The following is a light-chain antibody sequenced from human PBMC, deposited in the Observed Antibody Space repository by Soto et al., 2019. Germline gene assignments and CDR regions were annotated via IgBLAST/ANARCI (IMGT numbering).Light chain of an antibody. V-gene: IGKV3-15*01. Sequence: EIVMTQSPATLSVSPGERATLSCRASQSVSSNLAWYQQKPGQAPRLLIYGASTMATGIPARFSGSRSGTEFTPTISSLQSEDFAVYYCQQYNNWPAFTFGGGTKVEIK. CDR1: QSVSSN. CDR3: QQYNNWPAFT. J-gene: IGKJ4*01. CDR2: GAS.